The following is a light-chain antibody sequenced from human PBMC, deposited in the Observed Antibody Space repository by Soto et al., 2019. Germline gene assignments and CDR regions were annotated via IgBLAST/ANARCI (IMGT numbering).Light chain of an antibody. CDR2: EVS. V-gene: IGLV2-14*01. CDR3: SSYTSSSTPYV. CDR1: SSDVGGYNY. J-gene: IGLJ1*01. Sequence: QPASVSGSPGQSITISCTGTSSDVGGYNYVSWYQQHPGKAPKLMIYEVSNRPSGVSNRFSGSKSGNTASLTISGLQAEDEADYYCSSYTSSSTPYVFGTGTKVTVL.